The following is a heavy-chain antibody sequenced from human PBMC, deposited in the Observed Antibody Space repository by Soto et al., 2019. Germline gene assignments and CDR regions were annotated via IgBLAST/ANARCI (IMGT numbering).Heavy chain of an antibody. Sequence: QVQLQESGPGLVKPSETLSLTCTLSGASVSSGSFYWSWIRQSPGKGLEWIGYFYYSGSTNSNPSLKSRVTISADTSKNHFSLKLRSVTTADTAIYYCARAPSPSPIVGATGATDAFDLWGQGTMVTVSS. CDR1: GASVSSGSFY. CDR2: FYYSGST. V-gene: IGHV4-61*03. J-gene: IGHJ3*01. D-gene: IGHD1-26*01. CDR3: ARAPSPSPIVGATGATDAFDL.